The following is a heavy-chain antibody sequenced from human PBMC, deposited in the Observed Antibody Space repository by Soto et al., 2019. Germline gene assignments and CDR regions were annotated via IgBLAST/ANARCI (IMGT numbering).Heavy chain of an antibody. CDR3: ANPPGVGLDY. Sequence: QVQLVESGGGVVQPGRSLRLSCAASGFTFSSYGMHWVRQAPGKGLEWVAVISYDGSNKYYADSVKGRFTISRDNSKNTLYLQMTSLEAEDTPVYYCANPPGVGLDYGGQGTLVTVSP. J-gene: IGHJ4*02. V-gene: IGHV3-30*18. CDR2: ISYDGSNK. CDR1: GFTFSSYG. D-gene: IGHD2-8*01.